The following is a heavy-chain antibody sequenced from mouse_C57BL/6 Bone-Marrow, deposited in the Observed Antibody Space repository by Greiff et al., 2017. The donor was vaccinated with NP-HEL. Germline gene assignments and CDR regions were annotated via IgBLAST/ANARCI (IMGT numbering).Heavy chain of an antibody. J-gene: IGHJ2*01. CDR3: ALSTMVTPYYFDY. Sequence: VQLKQPGAELVMPGASVKLSCKASGYTFTSYWMHWVKQRPGQGLEWIGEIDPSDSYTNYNQKFKGKSTLTVDKSSSTAYMQLSSLTSEDSAVYYCALSTMVTPYYFDYWGQGTTLTVSS. CDR2: IDPSDSYT. V-gene: IGHV1-69*01. D-gene: IGHD2-2*01. CDR1: GYTFTSYW.